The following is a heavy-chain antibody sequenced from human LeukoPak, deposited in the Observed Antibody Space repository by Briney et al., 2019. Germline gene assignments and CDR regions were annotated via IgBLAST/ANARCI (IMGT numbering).Heavy chain of an antibody. Sequence: PGGSLRLSCAASGFTFSSYAMSWVRQAPGKGLEWVSTISGSDGSTYYADSVKGRFTISRDNSKNTLYLQMNSLRVEDTAIYYCAKGRGYRTGGSCYSDYWGQGTLVTVSS. CDR2: ISGSDGST. D-gene: IGHD2-15*01. CDR1: GFTFSSYA. J-gene: IGHJ4*02. V-gene: IGHV3-23*01. CDR3: AKGRGYRTGGSCYSDY.